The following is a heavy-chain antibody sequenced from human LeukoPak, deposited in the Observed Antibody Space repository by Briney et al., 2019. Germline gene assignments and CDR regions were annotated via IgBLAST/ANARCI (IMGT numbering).Heavy chain of an antibody. V-gene: IGHV1-3*01. CDR2: INAGNGNT. CDR1: GYTFTSYA. D-gene: IGHD1-20*01. Sequence: ASVKVSCKASGYTFTSYAMHWVRQAPGQRLEWMGWINAGNGNTKYSQKFQGRVTITRDTSASTAYMELSSLRSEDTAVYYCARDRVELSPLITGRTGFDPWGQGTLVTVSS. J-gene: IGHJ5*02. CDR3: ARDRVELSPLITGRTGFDP.